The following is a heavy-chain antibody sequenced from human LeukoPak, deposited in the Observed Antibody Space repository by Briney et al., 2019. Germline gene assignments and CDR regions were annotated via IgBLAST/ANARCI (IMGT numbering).Heavy chain of an antibody. CDR3: ATRSIASSGYFAFDI. Sequence: ASVKVSCKVSGDTLTELSMHWVRQAPGKGLEWMGGFDPEDGETIYAQKFQGRVTMTEDTSTDTAYMELSSLRSEDTAVYYCATRSIASSGYFAFDIWGQGTMVTVSS. V-gene: IGHV1-24*01. J-gene: IGHJ3*02. CDR2: FDPEDGET. CDR1: GDTLTELS. D-gene: IGHD3-22*01.